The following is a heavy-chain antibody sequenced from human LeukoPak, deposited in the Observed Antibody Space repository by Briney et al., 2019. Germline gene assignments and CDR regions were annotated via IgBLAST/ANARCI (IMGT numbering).Heavy chain of an antibody. Sequence: QTLSLTCAISGDSVSSNSAAWNWIRQSPSRGLEWLGRTYYRSKWYNDYAVSVKSRITINPDTSKNQFSLQLNSVTPEDTAVYYCARDSGYVVVAKQVSAFDIWGQGTMVTVSS. J-gene: IGHJ3*02. CDR2: TYYRSKWYN. CDR3: ARDSGYVVVAKQVSAFDI. V-gene: IGHV6-1*01. D-gene: IGHD2-21*01. CDR1: GDSVSSNSAA.